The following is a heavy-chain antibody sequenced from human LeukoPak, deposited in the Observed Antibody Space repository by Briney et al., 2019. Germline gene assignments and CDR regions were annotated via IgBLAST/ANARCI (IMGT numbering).Heavy chain of an antibody. V-gene: IGHV3-21*04. CDR3: ARDGAQLERHVNWFDP. CDR1: GFTFSSYS. Sequence: TGGSLRLSCAASGFTFSSYSMNWVRQAPGKGLEWVSSISSSSSYIYYADSVKGRFTISRDNAKNSLYLQMNSLRAEDTAVYYCARDGAQLERHVNWFDPWGQGTLVTVSS. D-gene: IGHD1-1*01. J-gene: IGHJ5*02. CDR2: ISSSSSYI.